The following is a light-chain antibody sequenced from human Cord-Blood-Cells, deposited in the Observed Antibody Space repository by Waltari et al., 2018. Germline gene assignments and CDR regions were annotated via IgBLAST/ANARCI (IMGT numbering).Light chain of an antibody. J-gene: IGKJ2*01. CDR1: QSVLYSSNNKNY. CDR3: QQYYSTPYT. Sequence: DIVMTQSPHSLAVLVGERATINGKSSQSVLYSSNNKNYLAWYQQKPGQPPKLLIYWASTRESGVPDRFSGSGSGTDFTLTISSLQAEDVAVYYCQQYYSTPYTFGQGTKLEIK. V-gene: IGKV4-1*01. CDR2: WAS.